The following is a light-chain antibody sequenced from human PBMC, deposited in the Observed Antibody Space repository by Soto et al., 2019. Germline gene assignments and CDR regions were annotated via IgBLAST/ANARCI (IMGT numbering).Light chain of an antibody. CDR1: QGIRND. V-gene: IGKV1-6*01. CDR2: ATS. J-gene: IGKJ1*01. Sequence: AIQMTQSPSSLSASVGDRVTITCRASQGIRNDLGWYQQRPGKAPKLLICATSSLQSGVPSRFSGSGSGTDFTLTISSLQPEDCATYYCFQDYNYPRTFGQGTKVEI. CDR3: FQDYNYPRT.